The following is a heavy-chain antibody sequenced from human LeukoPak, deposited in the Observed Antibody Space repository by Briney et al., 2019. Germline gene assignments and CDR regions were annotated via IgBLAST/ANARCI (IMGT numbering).Heavy chain of an antibody. Sequence: SQTLSLTCAISGDSVSSNSASWNWIRQSPSRGLEWLGRTYYRSKWYNEYAVSVKSRITINPDTSKNQFSLKLSSVTAADTAVYYCARIPRITMVQNWFDPWGQGTLVTVSS. CDR3: ARIPRITMVQNWFDP. CDR2: TYYRSKWYN. V-gene: IGHV6-1*01. CDR1: GDSVSSNSAS. J-gene: IGHJ5*02. D-gene: IGHD3-10*01.